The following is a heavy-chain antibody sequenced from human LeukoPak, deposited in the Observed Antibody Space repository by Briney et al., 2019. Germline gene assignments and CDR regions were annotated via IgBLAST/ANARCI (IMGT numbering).Heavy chain of an antibody. CDR2: LNPSGGST. D-gene: IGHD3-10*01. J-gene: IGHJ6*03. CDR1: GYTFTSYG. V-gene: IGHV1-46*01. CDR3: ARGPSITMVRGGQWYYYMDV. Sequence: ASVKVSCKASGYTFTSYGISWVRQAPGQGLEWMGILNPSGGSTNYAQKFQGRVTMTRDTSTNTVYMELSSLRSEDTAVYYCARGPSITMVRGGQWYYYMDVWGKGTTVTISS.